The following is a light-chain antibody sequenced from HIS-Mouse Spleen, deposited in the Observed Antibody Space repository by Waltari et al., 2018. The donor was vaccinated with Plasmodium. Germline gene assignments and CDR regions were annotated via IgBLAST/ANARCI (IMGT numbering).Light chain of an antibody. V-gene: IGKV1-8*01. CDR2: AAS. CDR1: LGISGY. J-gene: IGKJ4*01. Sequence: AIRMTQSPSSLSAPTGDRVTITCRASLGISGYLAWYQQKPGKAPKLLIYAASTLQSGVPSRFSGSGSGTDFTLTISCLQSEDFATYYCQQYYSYPLTFGGGTKVEIK. CDR3: QQYYSYPLT.